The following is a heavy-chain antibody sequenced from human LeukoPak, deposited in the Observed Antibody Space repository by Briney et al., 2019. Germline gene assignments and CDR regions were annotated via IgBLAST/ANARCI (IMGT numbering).Heavy chain of an antibody. J-gene: IGHJ5*02. CDR3: ARDGTVVVADNWFDP. Sequence: ASVKVSCKASGYTFTSCAMNWVRQAPGQGLEWMGWINPNSGGTNYAQKFQGRVTMTRDTSISTAYMELSRLRSDDTAVYYCARDGTVVVADNWFDPWGQGTLVTVSS. CDR1: GYTFTSCA. D-gene: IGHD2-15*01. CDR2: INPNSGGT. V-gene: IGHV1-2*02.